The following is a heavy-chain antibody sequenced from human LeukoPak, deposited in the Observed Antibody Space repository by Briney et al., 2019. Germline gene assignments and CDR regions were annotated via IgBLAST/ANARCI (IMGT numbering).Heavy chain of an antibody. CDR2: ISYDGSNK. Sequence: GGSLRLSCAASGFTFSSYAMHWVRQAPGKGLEWVAVISYDGSNKYYADSVKGRFTISRDNSKNTLYLQMNSLRREDTGIYYCAKDVSMTYRGYFDLWGRGTQVIVSS. CDR3: AKDVSMTYRGYFDL. CDR1: GFTFSSYA. J-gene: IGHJ2*01. V-gene: IGHV3-30*04. D-gene: IGHD3-22*01.